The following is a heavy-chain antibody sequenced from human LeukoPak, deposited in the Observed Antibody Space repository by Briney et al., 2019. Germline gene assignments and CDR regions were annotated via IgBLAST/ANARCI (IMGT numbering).Heavy chain of an antibody. J-gene: IGHJ4*02. CDR1: GGSISSRSYY. CDR2: IYYSGST. V-gene: IGHV4-39*01. D-gene: IGHD3-10*01. Sequence: SETLSPTCTVSGGSISSRSYYWGWIRQPPGKGLEWIGSIYYSGSTYYNPSLKSRVTISVDTSKNQFSLHLTSMTAADTAVYYCARQGVSGSYSLYYFDYWGQGTLVTVSS. CDR3: ARQGVSGSYSLYYFDY.